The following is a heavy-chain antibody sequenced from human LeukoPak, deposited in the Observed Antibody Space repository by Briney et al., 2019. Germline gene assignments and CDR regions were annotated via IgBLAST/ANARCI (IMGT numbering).Heavy chain of an antibody. CDR1: GFTFSSYS. D-gene: IGHD3-22*01. V-gene: IGHV3-21*01. CDR3: ARDCEVYQSEDYDSSGYPFDY. Sequence: GGSLRLSCAASGFTFSSYSMNWVRQAPGKGLEWVSSISSSSSYIYYADSVKGRFTISRDNAKNSLYLQMNSLRAEDTAVYYCARDCEVYQSEDYDSSGYPFDYWGQGTLVTVSS. CDR2: ISSSSSYI. J-gene: IGHJ4*02.